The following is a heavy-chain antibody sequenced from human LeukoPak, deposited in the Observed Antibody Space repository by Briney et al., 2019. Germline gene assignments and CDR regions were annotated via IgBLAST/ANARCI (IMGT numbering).Heavy chain of an antibody. J-gene: IGHJ6*02. CDR1: GFTFSTYW. D-gene: IGHD3-3*01. V-gene: IGHV4-39*01. Sequence: GSLRLSCAASGFTFSTYWMSWVRQPPGKGLEWIGSIYYSGSTYYNPSLKSRVTISVDTSKNQFSLKLSSVTAADTAVYYCGVVKKGYYYYGMDVWGQGTTVTVSS. CDR2: IYYSGST. CDR3: GVVKKGYYYYGMDV.